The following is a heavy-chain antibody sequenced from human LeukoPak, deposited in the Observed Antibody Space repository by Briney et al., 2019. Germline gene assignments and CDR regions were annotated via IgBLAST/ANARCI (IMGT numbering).Heavy chain of an antibody. CDR2: IKSKTDGGTT. J-gene: IGHJ4*02. V-gene: IGHV3-15*01. Sequence: GGSLRLSRAASGFTFSSAWMSWVRQAPRKGLEWVGRIKSKTDGGTTDYAAPVKGRFTISRDDSKNTLYLQMNSLKTEDTAVYYCTTDKTMVRGVPFDYWGQGTLVTVSS. CDR3: TTDKTMVRGVPFDY. CDR1: GFTFSSAW. D-gene: IGHD3-10*01.